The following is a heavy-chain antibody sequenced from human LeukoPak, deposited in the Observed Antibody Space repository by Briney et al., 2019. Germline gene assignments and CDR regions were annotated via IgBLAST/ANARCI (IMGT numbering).Heavy chain of an antibody. J-gene: IGHJ5*02. D-gene: IGHD6-13*01. CDR2: ISYDGSNK. CDR3: AKESVAAAGTRFDP. Sequence: GGSLRLSCAASGFTFSSYGMHWVRQAPGKGLEWVAVISYDGSNKYYADSVKGRFTISRDNSKNTPYLQMNSLRAEDTAVYYCAKESVAAAGTRFDPWGQGTLVTVSS. V-gene: IGHV3-30*18. CDR1: GFTFSSYG.